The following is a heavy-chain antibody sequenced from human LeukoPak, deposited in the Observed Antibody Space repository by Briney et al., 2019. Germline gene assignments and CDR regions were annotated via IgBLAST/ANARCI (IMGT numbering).Heavy chain of an antibody. CDR2: IHHSGST. Sequence: SETLSLTCTVSGYSIRSGYYWGWIRQPPGKGLEWIGSIHHSGSTFYNSSPKSRVTISVDTSKNQFSLKVNSMTAADTAVYYCARSRGSGSTIWNFDLWGRGTLVTASS. CDR3: ARSRGSGSTIWNFDL. D-gene: IGHD3-22*01. J-gene: IGHJ2*01. V-gene: IGHV4-38-2*02. CDR1: GYSIRSGYY.